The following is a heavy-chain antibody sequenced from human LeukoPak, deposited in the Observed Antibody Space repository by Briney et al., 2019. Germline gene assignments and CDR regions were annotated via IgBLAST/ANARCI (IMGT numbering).Heavy chain of an antibody. CDR1: GGSISSGSYY. Sequence: PSETLSLTCTVSGGSISSGSYYWSWIRQPAGKGLEWIGRIYTGGSTNYNPSLKSRVTISVDTSKNQFSLKLSSVTAADTAVYYCAGSTTWIQPYRFLDYWGQGTLVTVSS. CDR2: IYTGGST. CDR3: AGSTTWIQPYRFLDY. D-gene: IGHD5-18*01. J-gene: IGHJ4*02. V-gene: IGHV4-61*02.